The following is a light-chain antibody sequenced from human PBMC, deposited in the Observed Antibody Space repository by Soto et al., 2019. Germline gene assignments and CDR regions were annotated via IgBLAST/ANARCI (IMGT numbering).Light chain of an antibody. V-gene: IGLV2-14*01. Sequence: QSALTQPASVSGSPGQSITISCTGTSSDVGGYNYVSWHQQHPGKAPKLMIYEVSNRPSGVSNRFSGSKSGNTASLTISGLQAEDEADYYCSSYTSSSRYVFGTGTKVIVL. CDR1: SSDVGGYNY. CDR2: EVS. CDR3: SSYTSSSRYV. J-gene: IGLJ1*01.